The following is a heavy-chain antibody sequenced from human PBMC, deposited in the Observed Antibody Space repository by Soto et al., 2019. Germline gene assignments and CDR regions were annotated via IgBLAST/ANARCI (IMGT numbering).Heavy chain of an antibody. D-gene: IGHD2-21*01. CDR3: ARHKSGSEWLDT. CDR1: GGSISDIGYC. Sequence: XETLSLPATVSGGSISDIGYCWGWIRQPPGKGLQWIGCMFYSGATYYNPSLKNRVTLSVDTSNNEFSLKLVSVTAPDTAVYYCARHKSGSEWLDTWGQGTLVTVSS. CDR2: MFYSGAT. V-gene: IGHV4-39*01. J-gene: IGHJ5*02.